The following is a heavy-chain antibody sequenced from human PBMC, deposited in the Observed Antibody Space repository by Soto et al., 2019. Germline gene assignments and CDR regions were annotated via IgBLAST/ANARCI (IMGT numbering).Heavy chain of an antibody. V-gene: IGHV1-69*11. CDR2: IIPILGTA. CDR1: GGTFSSYA. Sequence: QVQLVQSGAEVKKPGSSVKVSCTASGGTFSSYAISWVRQAPGKGLEWMGGIIPILGTANYAQKFQGRVTITADESTSTGDVEVGGWRSVDTAVDYCERDPGYDSSREFEPWRQGTLVTVSS. CDR3: ERDPGYDSSREFEP. J-gene: IGHJ5*02. D-gene: IGHD3-22*01.